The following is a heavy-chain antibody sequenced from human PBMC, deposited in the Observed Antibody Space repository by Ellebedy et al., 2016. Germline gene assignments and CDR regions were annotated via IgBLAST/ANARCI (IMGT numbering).Heavy chain of an antibody. V-gene: IGHV3-7*04. CDR1: GFTFSTYW. Sequence: GGSLRLSCAASGFTFSTYWMSWVRQAPGKGLELVANIKQAGSDQYCVDSVKGRFTMSRDNAKNALYLQMNSLAAEDTAVYYCARGAYTGGWYPDYFDFWGQGTLVTVSS. D-gene: IGHD6-19*01. CDR3: ARGAYTGGWYPDYFDF. CDR2: IKQAGSDQ. J-gene: IGHJ4*02.